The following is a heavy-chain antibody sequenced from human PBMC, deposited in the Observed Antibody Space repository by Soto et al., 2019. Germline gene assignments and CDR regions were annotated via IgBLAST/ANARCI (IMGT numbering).Heavy chain of an antibody. CDR3: ARDRTAAAGNYYYYGMDV. D-gene: IGHD6-13*01. CDR2: ISSSSSYI. Sequence: EVQLVESGGGLVKPGGSLRLSCAASGFTFSSYSMNWVRQAPGKGLEWVSSISSSSSYIYYADSVKGRFTISRDNAKNSLYLQMNSLRAEDTAVYYCARDRTAAAGNYYYYGMDVWGQGTTVTVSS. V-gene: IGHV3-21*01. J-gene: IGHJ6*02. CDR1: GFTFSSYS.